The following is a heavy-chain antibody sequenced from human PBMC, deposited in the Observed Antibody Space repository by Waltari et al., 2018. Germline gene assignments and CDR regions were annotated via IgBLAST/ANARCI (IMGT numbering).Heavy chain of an antibody. CDR3: ARDLLYIGGNYFYSGLDV. CDR2: IHTTGRT. Sequence: QVQLQESGPGLVKPSETLSLTCTVSGDSISGYYWSWIRQPAGQGLEWIGRIHTTGRTSYNTTLKTRLTLSLDTSTNQFSLKLSSLTAADTAVYYCARDLLYIGGNYFYSGLDVWGQGTTVTVSS. D-gene: IGHD1-26*01. J-gene: IGHJ6*02. CDR1: GDSISGYY. V-gene: IGHV4-4*07.